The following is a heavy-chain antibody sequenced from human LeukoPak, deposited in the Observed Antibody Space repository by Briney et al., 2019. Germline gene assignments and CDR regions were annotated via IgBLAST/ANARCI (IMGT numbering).Heavy chain of an antibody. Sequence: PGGSLRLSCAASGFTFSSYAMSWVRQAPGKGLEWVSAISWNSGSIGYADSVKGRFTISRDNAKNSLYLQMNSLRAEDTALYYCAKGLTQYSTMVVYFDYWGQGTLVTVSS. D-gene: IGHD6-6*01. CDR2: ISWNSGSI. CDR1: GFTFSSYA. J-gene: IGHJ4*02. CDR3: AKGLTQYSTMVVYFDY. V-gene: IGHV3-9*01.